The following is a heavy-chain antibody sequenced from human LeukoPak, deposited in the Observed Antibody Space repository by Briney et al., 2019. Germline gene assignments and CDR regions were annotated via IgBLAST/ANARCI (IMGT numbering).Heavy chain of an antibody. CDR3: ARGGCSSISCYSYYYYYMDV. CDR1: GYTFTSFD. J-gene: IGHJ6*03. V-gene: IGHV1-8*01. CDR2: VNPNSGNT. Sequence: ASVKVSCKTSGYTFTSFDINWVRQATGQGLEWMGWVNPNSGNTDYAQKFQGRVTMTRNISISTAYMELNSLTSEDTAVYYCARGGCSSISCYSYYYYYMDVWGKGTTVTVSS. D-gene: IGHD2-2*01.